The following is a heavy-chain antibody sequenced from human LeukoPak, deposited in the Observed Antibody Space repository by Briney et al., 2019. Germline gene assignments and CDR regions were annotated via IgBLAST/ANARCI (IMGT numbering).Heavy chain of an antibody. J-gene: IGHJ3*01. Sequence: SETLSLTCSVSDDSFSTHYWTWIRHPPGKGLEWIGYISSIGSTNYNPSLKSRVTITVDTSKKQFSLKMTSVTAADTAVYYCARDPTTVTKGFDVWGQRDNGHRLF. CDR3: ARDPTTVTKGFDV. D-gene: IGHD4-17*01. V-gene: IGHV4-59*11. CDR2: ISSIGST. CDR1: DDSFSTHY.